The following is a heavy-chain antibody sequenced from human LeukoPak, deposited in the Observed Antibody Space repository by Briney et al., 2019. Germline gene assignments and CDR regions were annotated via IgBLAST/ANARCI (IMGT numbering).Heavy chain of an antibody. CDR2: INHSGST. D-gene: IGHD3-16*01. Sequence: SETLSLTCAVYGGSFSGYYWSWIRQPPGKGLEWIGEINHSGSTNYNPSLKSRVIISVDTSKNQFSLKLSSVAAADTAVYYCAIIRPGDAFDIWGQGTMVTVSS. V-gene: IGHV4-34*01. J-gene: IGHJ3*02. CDR3: AIIRPGDAFDI. CDR1: GGSFSGYY.